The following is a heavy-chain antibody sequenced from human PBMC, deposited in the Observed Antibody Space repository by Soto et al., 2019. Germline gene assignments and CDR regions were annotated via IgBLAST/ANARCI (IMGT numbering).Heavy chain of an antibody. CDR2: ISYDGSNK. Sequence: QVQLVESGGGVVQPGRSLRLSCAASGFTFSSYAMHWVRQAPGKGLEWVAVISYDGSNKYYADSVKGRFTISRDNSKNTLYLQMNSLRAEDTAVYYCARGDWFFVRRPLDYWGQGTLVTVSS. CDR1: GFTFSSYA. CDR3: ARGDWFFVRRPLDY. J-gene: IGHJ4*02. D-gene: IGHD3-9*01. V-gene: IGHV3-30-3*01.